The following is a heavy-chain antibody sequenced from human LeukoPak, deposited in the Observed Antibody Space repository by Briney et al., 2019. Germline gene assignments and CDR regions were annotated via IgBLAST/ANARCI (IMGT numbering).Heavy chain of an antibody. CDR2: INPNSGGT. CDR1: GYTFTSYY. V-gene: IGHV1-2*02. Sequence: ASVKVSCKASGYTFTSYYMHWVRQAPGQGLEWMGWINPNSGGTNYAQKFQGRVTMTRDTSISTAYMELSRLRSDDTAVYYCARDKGAGPAGIFPYYYYMDVWGKGTTVTVSS. J-gene: IGHJ6*03. D-gene: IGHD6-13*01. CDR3: ARDKGAGPAGIFPYYYYMDV.